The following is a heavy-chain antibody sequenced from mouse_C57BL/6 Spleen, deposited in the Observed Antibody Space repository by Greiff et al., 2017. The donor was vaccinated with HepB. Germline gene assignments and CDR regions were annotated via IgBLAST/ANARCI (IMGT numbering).Heavy chain of an antibody. Sequence: EVQVVESEGGLVQPGSSMKLSCTASGFTFSDYYMAWVRQVPEKGLEWVANINYDGSSTYYLDSLKSRFIISRDNAKNILYLQMSSLKSEDTATYYCARDGELGGAMDYWGQGTSVTVSS. V-gene: IGHV5-16*01. CDR2: INYDGSST. J-gene: IGHJ4*01. CDR1: GFTFSDYY. D-gene: IGHD4-1*01. CDR3: ARDGELGGAMDY.